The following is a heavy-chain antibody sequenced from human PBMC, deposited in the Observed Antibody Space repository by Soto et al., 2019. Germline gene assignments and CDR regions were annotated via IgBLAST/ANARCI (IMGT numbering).Heavy chain of an antibody. CDR1: GFTVSDNY. CDR3: ARSDRDYAYALNV. CDR2: LYSGGRI. J-gene: IGHJ6*02. Sequence: EAQLVESGGGLIQPGGSLRLSCAASGFTVSDNYINWVRQAPGKGLEWVSLLYSGGRIYYADSVKGRFTISRDTSKTTHSLQMNSLRTEDTAVYYCARSDRDYAYALNVWGQGTTVTVSS. V-gene: IGHV3-53*01. D-gene: IGHD3-16*01.